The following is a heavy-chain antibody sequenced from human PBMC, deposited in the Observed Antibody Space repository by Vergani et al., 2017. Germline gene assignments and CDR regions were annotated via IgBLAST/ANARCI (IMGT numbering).Heavy chain of an antibody. CDR3: ARDRNVRPLWLGFEY. Sequence: QVQLVQSGAEVKKPGSSVKVSCKASGGTFSSYAISWVRQAPGQGLEWMGRIIPIFGTANYAQKFQGRVTTTADESTSTAYMELSSLRSEDTAVYYCARDRNVRPLWLGFEYWGQGTLVTVSS. J-gene: IGHJ4*02. CDR2: IIPIFGTA. CDR1: GGTFSSYA. D-gene: IGHD5-12*01. V-gene: IGHV1-69*18.